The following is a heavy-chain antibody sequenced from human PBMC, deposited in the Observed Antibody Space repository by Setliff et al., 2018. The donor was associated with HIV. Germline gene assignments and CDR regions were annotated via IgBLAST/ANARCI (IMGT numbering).Heavy chain of an antibody. CDR1: GFTVSSNY. CDR2: YYTGGST. V-gene: IGHV3-53*01. D-gene: IGHD6-19*01. CDR3: ARARGGSGWYEGGVFDI. J-gene: IGHJ3*02. Sequence: LRLSCAASGFTVSSNYMNWVRQTPGKGLEWVSVYYTGGSTNYADSVKGRFTISRDNSRNTLNLQMNSLRVEDTAIYYCARARGGSGWYEGGVFDIWGQGTMVTVSS.